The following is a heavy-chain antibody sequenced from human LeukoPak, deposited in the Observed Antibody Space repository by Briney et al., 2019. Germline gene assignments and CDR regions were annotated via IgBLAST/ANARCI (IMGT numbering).Heavy chain of an antibody. Sequence: PGGSLRLSCAAYGFTFSSYGMSWVRQAPGRGLEWVSALSGNGAKTYYSDSVKGRFTISRDNSKNTLYLQMNSLRVEDTAAYYCAKDLNYGFDYWGQGSLVTASS. CDR2: LSGNGAKT. J-gene: IGHJ4*02. CDR3: AKDLNYGFDY. V-gene: IGHV3-23*01. CDR1: GFTFSSYG. D-gene: IGHD3-10*01.